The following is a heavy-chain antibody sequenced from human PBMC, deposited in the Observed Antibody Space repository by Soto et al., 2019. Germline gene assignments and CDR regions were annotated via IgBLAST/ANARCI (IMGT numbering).Heavy chain of an antibody. CDR2: SYPGDSDT. Sequence: GESVKISCNGSGHLMNIYLICWVRQMPRKGLELMGISYPGDSDTRYSPAFQGQVTISADKSIHTAYLQWSSLKASDTAMYFCATAHAGNAQFDYWGRGTLVTVSS. CDR1: GHLMNIYL. J-gene: IGHJ4*02. CDR3: ATAHAGNAQFDY. V-gene: IGHV5-51*01.